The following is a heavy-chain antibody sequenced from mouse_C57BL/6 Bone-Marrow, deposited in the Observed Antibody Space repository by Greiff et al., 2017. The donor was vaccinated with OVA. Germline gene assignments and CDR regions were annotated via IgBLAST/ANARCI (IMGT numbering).Heavy chain of an antibody. CDR2: ISYDGSN. J-gene: IGHJ2*01. D-gene: IGHD1-1*01. CDR3: ARGDYYYGFDY. CDR1: GYSITSGYY. Sequence: EVKLQESGPGLVKPSQSLSLTCSVTGYSITSGYYWNWIRQFPGNKLEWMGYISYDGSNNYNPSLKNRISITRDTSKNQFFLKLNSVTTEDTATYYCARGDYYYGFDYWGQGTTLTVSS. V-gene: IGHV3-6*01.